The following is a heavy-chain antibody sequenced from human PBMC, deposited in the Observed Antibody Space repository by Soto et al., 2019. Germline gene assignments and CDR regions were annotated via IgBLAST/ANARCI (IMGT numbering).Heavy chain of an antibody. CDR1: GFTVSSHY. J-gene: IGHJ4*02. CDR3: ASTWDSETYYYFDY. V-gene: IGHV3-53*01. CDR2: IYKGGST. D-gene: IGHD1-26*01. Sequence: PGGSLRLSCAASGFTVSSHYMSWVRQGPGKGLEWVSVIYKGGSTYYADSVKGRFTISRDNSKNTVFLQMNSLRAEDTAVYYCASTWDSETYYYFDYWGQGTLVTVSS.